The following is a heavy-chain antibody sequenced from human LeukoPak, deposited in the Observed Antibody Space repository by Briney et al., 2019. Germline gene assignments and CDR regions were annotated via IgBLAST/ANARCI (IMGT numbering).Heavy chain of an antibody. D-gene: IGHD6-6*01. Sequence: SETLSLTCTVSGGSISSYYWSWIRQPPGKGLEWIGYIYYSGSTNYNPSLKSRVTISVDTSKNQFSLKLSSVTAADTAVYYCARDPEIATRPNWFDPWGQGTLVTVSS. CDR2: IYYSGST. J-gene: IGHJ5*02. CDR3: ARDPEIATRPNWFDP. V-gene: IGHV4-59*01. CDR1: GGSISSYY.